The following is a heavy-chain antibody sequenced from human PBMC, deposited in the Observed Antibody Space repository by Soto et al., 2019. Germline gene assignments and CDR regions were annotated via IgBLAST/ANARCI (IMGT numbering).Heavy chain of an antibody. CDR3: ARLATGSYSWRDS. D-gene: IGHD1-26*01. J-gene: IGHJ5*02. V-gene: IGHV3-74*03. CDR2: INSDGSIT. Sequence: EVQLEESGGDLVQPGGSLRLSCAASGFTFSTYWMHWVRQAPGKGLVWVSRINSDGSITTYADSVKGRFTISRDNSKNPLYLQMNSLRAEDTAVYYCARLATGSYSWRDSWGQGTLVTVSS. CDR1: GFTFSTYW.